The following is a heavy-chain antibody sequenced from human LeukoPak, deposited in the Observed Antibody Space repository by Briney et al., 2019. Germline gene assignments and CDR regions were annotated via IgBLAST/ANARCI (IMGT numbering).Heavy chain of an antibody. CDR1: GYTFTSYA. D-gene: IGHD2-2*01. Sequence: GASVKVSCKASGYTFTSYAMHWVRQAPGQRLEWMGWINAGNGNTKYSQKFQGRVTITRNTSASTAYKELSSLRSEDTAVYYCARVSRQLPPGDYWGQGTLVTVSS. J-gene: IGHJ4*02. V-gene: IGHV1-3*01. CDR2: INAGNGNT. CDR3: ARVSRQLPPGDY.